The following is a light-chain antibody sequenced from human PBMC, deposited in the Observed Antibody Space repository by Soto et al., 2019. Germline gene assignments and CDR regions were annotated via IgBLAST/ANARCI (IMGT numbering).Light chain of an antibody. CDR2: DAS. CDR3: QQYGDLPWT. V-gene: IGKV1-5*01. J-gene: IGKJ1*01. Sequence: DIQMTQSPSTLSASVGDRVTITCRASQSISSWLAWYQQKPGKAPKLLIYDASSLESGVPSRFSGSGSGTEFTLTISRLEPEDFAVYYCQQYGDLPWTFGQGTKVDI. CDR1: QSISSW.